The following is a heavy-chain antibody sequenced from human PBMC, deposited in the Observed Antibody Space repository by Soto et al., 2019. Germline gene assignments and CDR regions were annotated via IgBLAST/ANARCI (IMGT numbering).Heavy chain of an antibody. J-gene: IGHJ6*02. Sequence: LRLSCVASGFTFDDHVMHWVRQVPGKGLEWVGHISWNGYSIGYGGSVGGRFIISTYNDKNTLYLQMNILRPEDTALSYFAPSWSGSTSGRLDVWGQGTTVTVSS. V-gene: IGHV3-9*01. CDR1: GFTFDDHV. CDR2: ISWNGYSI. D-gene: IGHD3-3*01. CDR3: APSWSGSTSGRLDV.